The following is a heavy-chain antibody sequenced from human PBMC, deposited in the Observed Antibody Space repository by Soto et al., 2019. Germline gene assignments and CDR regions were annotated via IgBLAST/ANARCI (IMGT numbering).Heavy chain of an antibody. CDR1: RYSINNNNW. V-gene: IGHV4-4*02. CDR2: LHHGGST. CDR3: TKNSAYALDY. Sequence: SETLSLTCDVSRYSINNNNWWSWVRQPPGGGLEWIGELHHGGSTNYNPSLESRATFSVDISKNQFFLKLSSVTAADTAVYYCTKNSAYALDYWGQGTLVTVSS. D-gene: IGHD5-12*01. J-gene: IGHJ4*02.